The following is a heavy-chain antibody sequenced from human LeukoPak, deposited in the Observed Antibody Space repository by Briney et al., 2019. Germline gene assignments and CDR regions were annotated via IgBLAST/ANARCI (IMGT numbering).Heavy chain of an antibody. CDR2: IRYDGNDK. V-gene: IGHV3-30*02. Sequence: GGSLRLSCAASGFTFSTYGMHWVRQAPGKGREWVTYIRYDGNDKRYAESVKGRFTTSRDNSKGTVSLQMNSLRPEDTAVYYCVKAKYTSSWDSLDNWGQGTLVTVSS. CDR3: VKAKYTSSWDSLDN. CDR1: GFTFSTYG. D-gene: IGHD6-13*01. J-gene: IGHJ4*02.